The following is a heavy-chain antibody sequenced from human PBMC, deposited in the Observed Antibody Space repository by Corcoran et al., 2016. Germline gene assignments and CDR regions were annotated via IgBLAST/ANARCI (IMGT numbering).Heavy chain of an antibody. Sequence: QVQLQQWGAGLLKPSETLSLTCAVYGGSFSGYYWSWIRQPPGKGLEWIGEINHSGSTNYNPSLKSRVTISVDTSKNQFSLTLSSVTAADTAVYYCARGSEGYFDSWGQGTLFTVSS. CDR3: ARGSEGYFDS. CDR2: INHSGST. V-gene: IGHV4-34*01. CDR1: GGSFSGYY. J-gene: IGHJ4*02.